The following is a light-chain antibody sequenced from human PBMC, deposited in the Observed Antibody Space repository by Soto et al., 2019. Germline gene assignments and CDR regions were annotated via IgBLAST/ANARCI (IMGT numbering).Light chain of an antibody. V-gene: IGKV1-27*01. J-gene: IGKJ1*01. CDR2: AAS. CDR3: HNYNGAPWT. CDR1: QGISTY. Sequence: DIQMTQSPSSLSASVGDRVTITCRASQGISTYLVWYQQKPGTVPKLLIFAASTLQSGVPSRFSGSGSGTDLTLTISSLQPEDVAPYYCHNYNGAPWTFGQGTKVEIK.